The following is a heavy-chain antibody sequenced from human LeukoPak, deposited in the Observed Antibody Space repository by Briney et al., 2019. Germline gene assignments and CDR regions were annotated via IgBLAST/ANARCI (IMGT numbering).Heavy chain of an antibody. CDR3: ARAESLAAAGTGYFDY. CDR1: GFTFSSYA. D-gene: IGHD6-13*01. J-gene: IGHJ4*02. Sequence: GGSLRLSCAASGFTFSSYAMSWVRQAPGMGLEWVSGISGSGGSAYYADSVKGRFTISRDNSKNTLYLQMNSLRAEDTAVYYCARAESLAAAGTGYFDYWGQGTLVTVSS. CDR2: ISGSGGSA. V-gene: IGHV3-23*01.